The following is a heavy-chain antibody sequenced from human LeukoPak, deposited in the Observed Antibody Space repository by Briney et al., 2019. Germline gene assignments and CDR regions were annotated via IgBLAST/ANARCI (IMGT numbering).Heavy chain of an antibody. D-gene: IGHD6-13*01. V-gene: IGHV3-21*01. CDR1: GFTFSSYS. Sequence: PGGSLRLSCAASGFTFSSYSMNWVRQAPGKGLEWVSSISSSSSYIYYADSVKGRFTISRDNAKNSLYLQMNSLRAEDTAVYYCARVIGSSWYHSWFDPWGQGTLVTVSS. J-gene: IGHJ5*02. CDR3: ARVIGSSWYHSWFDP. CDR2: ISSSSSYI.